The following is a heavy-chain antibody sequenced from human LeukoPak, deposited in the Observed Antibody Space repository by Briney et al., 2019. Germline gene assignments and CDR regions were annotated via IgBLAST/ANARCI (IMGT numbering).Heavy chain of an antibody. V-gene: IGHV3-23*01. CDR3: AKSFDFSNGHSPILTPFDS. CDR2: ISARGFST. CDR1: GFTFSSSA. D-gene: IGHD3-3*01. Sequence: GGSLTLSCPASGFTFSSSAMSWVRQAPGKGLEWVSSISARGFSTYYADSVKGRFTIHRDNSKNTLYLQMNSLRGDDIGVYYCAKSFDFSNGHSPILTPFDSWGQGTLVSVSS. J-gene: IGHJ4*02.